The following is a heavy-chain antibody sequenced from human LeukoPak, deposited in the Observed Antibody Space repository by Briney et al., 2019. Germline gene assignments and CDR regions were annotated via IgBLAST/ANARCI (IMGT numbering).Heavy chain of an antibody. V-gene: IGHV4-39*01. CDR3: ARPRSITMVRGNTNWFDP. CDR2: IYYSGST. J-gene: IGHJ5*02. D-gene: IGHD3-10*01. Sequence: SETLSLTCTVSGGSISSSSYYWGWIRQPPGKGLEWIGSIYYSGSTYYNPSLKGRVTISVDTSKNQFSLKLSSVTAADTAVYYCARPRSITMVRGNTNWFDPWGQGTLVTVSS. CDR1: GGSISSSSYY.